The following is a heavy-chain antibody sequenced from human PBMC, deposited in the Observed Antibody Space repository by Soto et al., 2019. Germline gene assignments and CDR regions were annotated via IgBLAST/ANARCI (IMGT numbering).Heavy chain of an antibody. J-gene: IGHJ6*02. CDR1: GFTFSSYG. D-gene: IGHD2-2*01. V-gene: IGHV3-30*18. CDR3: AKPGYCSSTSCFSGVVNYYYYGMDV. Sequence: PGGSLRISCPASGFTFSSYGMHWVRQAPGKGLEWVAVISYDGSNKYYADSVKGRFTISRDNSKNTLYLQMTSLRAEDTAVYYCAKPGYCSSTSCFSGVVNYYYYGMDVWGQGTTVTVSS. CDR2: ISYDGSNK.